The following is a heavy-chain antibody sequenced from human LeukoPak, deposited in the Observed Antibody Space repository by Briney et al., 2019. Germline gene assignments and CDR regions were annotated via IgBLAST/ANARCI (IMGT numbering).Heavy chain of an antibody. CDR3: ARDNTALVISDYYYMDV. V-gene: IGHV4-39*07. Sequence: SETLSLTCTVSGVSIISSNSYWGWIRQPPGKGLEWIGSIYYSGSTYYNPSLKSRVTISLDTSKNQFSLKLSSVTAADTAVYYCARDNTALVISDYYYMDVWGKGTTVTVSS. D-gene: IGHD5-18*01. CDR1: GVSIISSNSY. J-gene: IGHJ6*03. CDR2: IYYSGST.